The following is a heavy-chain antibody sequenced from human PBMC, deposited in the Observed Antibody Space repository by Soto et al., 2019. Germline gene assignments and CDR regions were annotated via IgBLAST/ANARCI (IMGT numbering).Heavy chain of an antibody. CDR1: GYSFTSYW. D-gene: IGHD3-10*01. Sequence: VESLKISCKGSGYSFTSYWIGWVRQMPGKGLEWMGIIYPGDSDTRYSPSFQGQVSISVDKSINTAYLQWSSLKASDTAIYYCARLAGAGCITNSCHTRIYHYYGMDVWGQGTTVTVSS. CDR2: IYPGDSDT. J-gene: IGHJ6*02. CDR3: ARLAGAGCITNSCHTRIYHYYGMDV. V-gene: IGHV5-51*01.